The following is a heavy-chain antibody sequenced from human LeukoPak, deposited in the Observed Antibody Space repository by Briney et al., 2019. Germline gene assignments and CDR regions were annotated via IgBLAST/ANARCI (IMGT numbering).Heavy chain of an antibody. V-gene: IGHV4-59*01. CDR3: ARHVHVSMIVVNLSDYFDY. J-gene: IGHJ4*02. D-gene: IGHD3-22*01. CDR2: IYYSGST. CDR1: GGSISSYY. Sequence: PSETLSLTCTVSGGSISSYYWSWIRQPPGKGLEWIGYIYYSGSTNYNPSLKSRVTISVDTSKNQFSLKLSSVTAADTAVYYCARHVHVSMIVVNLSDYFDYWGRGTLVSVSS.